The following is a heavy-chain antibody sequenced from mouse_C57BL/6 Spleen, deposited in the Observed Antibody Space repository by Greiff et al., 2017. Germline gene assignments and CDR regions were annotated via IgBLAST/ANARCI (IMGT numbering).Heavy chain of an antibody. CDR2: IYPGDGDT. J-gene: IGHJ4*01. CDR1: GYAFSSSW. Sequence: VQLQQSGPELVKPGASVKISCKASGYAFSSSWMNWVKQRPGKGLEWIGRIYPGDGDTNYNGKFKGKATLTADKSSSTAFMQLSSLTSDDSAVYFCARERSRDYAMDYWGQGTSVTVSS. V-gene: IGHV1-82*01. CDR3: ARERSRDYAMDY. D-gene: IGHD3-1*01.